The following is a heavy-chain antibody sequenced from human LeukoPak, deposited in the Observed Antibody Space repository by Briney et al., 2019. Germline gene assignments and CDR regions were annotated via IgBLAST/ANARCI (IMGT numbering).Heavy chain of an antibody. CDR2: INWNGGST. J-gene: IGHJ4*02. CDR3: ARGGGRNTTMVWAFDY. D-gene: IGHD5-18*01. CDR1: GFTFDDYG. V-gene: IGHV3-20*01. Sequence: GGSLRLSCAASGFTFDDYGMSWVRQAPGKGLEWVSGINWNGGSTGYADSVKGRFTISRDNAKNSLYLQMNSLRAEDTALYHCARGGGRNTTMVWAFDYWGRGTLVTVSS.